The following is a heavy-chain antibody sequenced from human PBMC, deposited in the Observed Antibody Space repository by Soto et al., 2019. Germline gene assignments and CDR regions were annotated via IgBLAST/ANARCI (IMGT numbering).Heavy chain of an antibody. CDR1: GGSISSYY. V-gene: IGHV4-59*01. CDR2: IYYSGST. CDR3: ASMGYGDYTTIDY. J-gene: IGHJ4*02. D-gene: IGHD4-17*01. Sequence: PSETLSLTCTVSGGSISSYYWSWIRQPPGKGLEWIGYIYYSGSTNYNPSLKSRVTISVDTSKNQFSLKLSSVTAADTAVYYCASMGYGDYTTIDYWGQGTLVTVSS.